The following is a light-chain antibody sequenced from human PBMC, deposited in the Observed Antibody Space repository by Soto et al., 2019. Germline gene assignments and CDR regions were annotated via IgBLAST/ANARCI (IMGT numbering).Light chain of an antibody. CDR1: NIGSKS. Sequence: SYVVTQPPSVSVAPGQTARITCGGNNIGSKSVHWYQQRPGQAPVLVVYDDSDRPSGIPERFSGSNSENTATLTISRVEAGDEADFYCHLWDSGSGHPEVFGGGTKLTVL. J-gene: IGLJ3*02. CDR2: DDS. CDR3: HLWDSGSGHPEV. V-gene: IGLV3-21*02.